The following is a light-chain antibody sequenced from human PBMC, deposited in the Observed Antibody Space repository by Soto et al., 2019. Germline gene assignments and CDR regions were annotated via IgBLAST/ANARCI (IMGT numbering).Light chain of an antibody. CDR3: AAWDDSLNGYV. J-gene: IGLJ1*01. CDR1: SSNIESNT. CDR2: TNN. V-gene: IGLV1-44*01. Sequence: QSVLTHPPSASGTPGQRVTISCSGSSSNIESNTVNWYQQLPGTAPKLLIYTNNQRPSGVPDRFSGSKSGTSASLAISGLQSEDEADYYCAAWDDSLNGYVFGTGTKVTVL.